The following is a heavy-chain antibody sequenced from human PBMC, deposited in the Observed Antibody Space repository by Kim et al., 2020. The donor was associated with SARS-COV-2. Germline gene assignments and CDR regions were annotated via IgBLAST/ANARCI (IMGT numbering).Heavy chain of an antibody. Sequence: SVKVSCKASGGTFSSYAISWVRQAPGQGLEWMGRIIPILGIANYAQKFQGRVTITADKSTSTAYMELSSLRSEDTAVYYCASGHFYCSSTSCYAHYYGMDVWGQGTTVTVSS. CDR2: IIPILGIA. D-gene: IGHD2-2*01. CDR1: GGTFSSYA. CDR3: ASGHFYCSSTSCYAHYYGMDV. J-gene: IGHJ6*02. V-gene: IGHV1-69*04.